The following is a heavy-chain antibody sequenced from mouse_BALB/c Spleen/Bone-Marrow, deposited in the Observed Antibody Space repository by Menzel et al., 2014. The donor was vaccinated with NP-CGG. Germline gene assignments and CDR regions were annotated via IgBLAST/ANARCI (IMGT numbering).Heavy chain of an antibody. J-gene: IGHJ3*01. Sequence: EVQLVESGGGLVKPGGSLKLSCAASGFTFSSYTMSWVRQTPEKRLEWVATISSGGSYTYYPDSVKGRFTISRDNAKNSLYLQMSSMKSEDTARYYCTRDDKDGGFVYWGQGTRVTVSA. V-gene: IGHV5-6-4*01. CDR1: GFTFSSYT. CDR2: ISSGGSYT. CDR3: TRDDKDGGFVY.